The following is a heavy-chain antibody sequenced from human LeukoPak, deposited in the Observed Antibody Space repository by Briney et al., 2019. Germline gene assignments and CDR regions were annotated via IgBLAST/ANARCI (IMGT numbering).Heavy chain of an antibody. Sequence: PSETLSLTCTVSGGSISSYYWSWIRQPPGKGLEWIGDISYSGSTNYNPSLESRVTLSVDTSKNQFSLRLSSVTAADTAVYYCARYRDSGGRLAFDIWGQGTMATVSS. CDR1: GGSISSYY. V-gene: IGHV4-59*12. CDR2: ISYSGST. D-gene: IGHD2-15*01. CDR3: ARYRDSGGRLAFDI. J-gene: IGHJ3*02.